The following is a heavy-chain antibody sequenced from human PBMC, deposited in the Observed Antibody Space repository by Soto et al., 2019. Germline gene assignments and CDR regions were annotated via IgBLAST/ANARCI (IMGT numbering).Heavy chain of an antibody. CDR3: ARRYCASDNCPLFYYFVDL. D-gene: IGHD2-21*02. Sequence: SVKVSCKDSGGTFNKFAFSWVRQAPGQGFEWMGGIIPVFRSANYAQRFRGRITITADEYTSTVYLYLNDLRSDDTAVYYCARRYCASDNCPLFYYFVDLWGLGTTVTVSS. CDR1: GGTFNKFA. CDR2: IIPVFRSA. J-gene: IGHJ6*02. V-gene: IGHV1-69*13.